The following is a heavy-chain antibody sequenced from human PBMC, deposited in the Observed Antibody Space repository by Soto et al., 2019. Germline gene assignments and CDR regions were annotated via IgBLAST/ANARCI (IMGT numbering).Heavy chain of an antibody. Sequence: PAQTLSITCVISGDSVSSNNAGWNWIRQSPSRGLEWLGRTYYKSKWNNDYALSVKSRITINPDTSKNQFSLHLYSVTPEDTAVYYCTGITWFRGMDVWGQGTPVTVSS. CDR1: GDSVSSNNAG. J-gene: IGHJ6*02. D-gene: IGHD3-10*01. V-gene: IGHV6-1*01. CDR3: TGITWFRGMDV. CDR2: TYYKSKWNN.